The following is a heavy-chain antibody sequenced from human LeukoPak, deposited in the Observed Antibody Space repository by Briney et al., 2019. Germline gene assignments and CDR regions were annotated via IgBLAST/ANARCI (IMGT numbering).Heavy chain of an antibody. CDR1: GGSISSYY. Sequence: SETLSLTCTVSGGSISSYYWSWIRQPPGKGLEWIGYIYYSGSTNYNPSLKSRVTISVDTSKNQFSLKLSSVTAADTAVYYCARGGTHSSSWYDDAFDIWGQRTMVTVSS. V-gene: IGHV4-59*01. J-gene: IGHJ3*02. CDR3: ARGGTHSSSWYDDAFDI. CDR2: IYYSGST. D-gene: IGHD6-13*01.